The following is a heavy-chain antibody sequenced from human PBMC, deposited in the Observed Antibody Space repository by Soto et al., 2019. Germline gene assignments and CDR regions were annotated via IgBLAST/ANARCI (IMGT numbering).Heavy chain of an antibody. J-gene: IGHJ4*02. D-gene: IGHD6-13*01. CDR1: GGSISSNHW. V-gene: IGHV4-4*02. CDR3: ARLPGIAAAGTFKGTPVRDDS. Sequence: QVQLQESGPGLVKPSGTLSLTCAVSGGSISSNHWWSWVRQPPGKGLEWIGEIYHSGSTNSSPSLKSRVPISVDKSKHQFSLKLSSVTAAATAVYYSARLPGIAAAGTFKGTPVRDDSWGQGTLVTVSS. CDR2: IYHSGST.